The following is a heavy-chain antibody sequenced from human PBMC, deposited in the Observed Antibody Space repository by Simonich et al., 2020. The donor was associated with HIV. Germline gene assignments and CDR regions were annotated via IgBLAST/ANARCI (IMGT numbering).Heavy chain of an antibody. J-gene: IGHJ4*02. CDR1: GGSFSGHY. CDR3: ARSPYYYDISGDLDY. CDR2: INDRGNT. D-gene: IGHD3-22*01. V-gene: IGHV4-34*01. Sequence: QVQLQQWGAGLLKPSETLSLTCVVYGGSFSGHYGSWIRQPPGKGLEWIGEINDRGNTNYNPSRKSRVTISVDTSKNQFSLKLSSVTAADTAVYYCARSPYYYDISGDLDYWGQGTLVTVSS.